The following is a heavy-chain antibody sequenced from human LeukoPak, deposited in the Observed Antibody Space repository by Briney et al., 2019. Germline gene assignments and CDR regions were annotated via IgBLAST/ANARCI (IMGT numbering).Heavy chain of an antibody. CDR2: IRYDGSNK. CDR1: GFTFSSYG. J-gene: IGHJ6*03. D-gene: IGHD2-21*01. Sequence: GGSLRLSCAASGFTFSSYGMHWVRQAPGKGLEWVAFIRYDGSNKYYADSVKGRFTISRDNSKNTLYLQMNSLRAEDTAVYYCAKDHGVFPGVIYYYYMDVWGKGTTVTISS. CDR3: AKDHGVFPGVIYYYYMDV. V-gene: IGHV3-30*02.